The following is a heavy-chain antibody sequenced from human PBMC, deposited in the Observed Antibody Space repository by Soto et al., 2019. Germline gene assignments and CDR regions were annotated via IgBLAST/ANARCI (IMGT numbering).Heavy chain of an antibody. D-gene: IGHD3-22*01. V-gene: IGHV3-21*01. J-gene: IGHJ4*02. Sequence: GSLRLSCAASGFTFTSYSMNWVRQAPGKGLEWVSSISSSSSYIYYADSVKGRFTISRDNAKNSLYLQMNSLRAEDTAVYYCARGRRARPYYYDSSGFLAHWGQGTLVTVSS. CDR2: ISSSSSYI. CDR1: GFTFTSYS. CDR3: ARGRRARPYYYDSSGFLAH.